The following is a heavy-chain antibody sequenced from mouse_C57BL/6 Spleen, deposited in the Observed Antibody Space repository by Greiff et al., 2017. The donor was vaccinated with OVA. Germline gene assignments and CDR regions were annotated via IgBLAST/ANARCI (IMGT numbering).Heavy chain of an antibody. CDR2: IDPSDSYT. V-gene: IGHV1-69*01. J-gene: IGHJ2*01. CDR3: AMGYYRHFDY. CDR1: GYTFTSYW. D-gene: IGHD2-14*01. Sequence: QVQLQQPGAELVMPGASVKLSCKASGYTFTSYWMHWVKQRPGQGLEWIGEIDPSDSYTNYNQKFKGKSTLTVDKSSSTAYMQLSSLTSEDSAVYYCAMGYYRHFDYWGQGTTLTVSS.